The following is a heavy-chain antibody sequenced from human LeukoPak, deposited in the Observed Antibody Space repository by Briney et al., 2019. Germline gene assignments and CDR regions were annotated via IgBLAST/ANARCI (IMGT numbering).Heavy chain of an antibody. CDR2: IYYSGTT. D-gene: IGHD3-9*01. CDR1: GGSISSSSYY. V-gene: IGHV4-39*01. Sequence: SETLSLTCAVSGGSISSSSYYWGWIRQPPGKGLEWIGNIYYSGTTYYNPSLKSRVTISVGTSENQFSLKLSSVTAADTAVYYCARLQAIIYFDYWGQGTLVTVSS. J-gene: IGHJ4*02. CDR3: ARLQAIIYFDY.